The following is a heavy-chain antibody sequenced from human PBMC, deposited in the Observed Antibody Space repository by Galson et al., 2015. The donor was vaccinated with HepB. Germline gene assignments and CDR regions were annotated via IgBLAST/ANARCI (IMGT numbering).Heavy chain of an antibody. CDR3: MRLGDFSGYSSR. V-gene: IGHV3-73*01. Sequence: SLRLSCAASGFTFSGSAIHWVRQASGKGPEWVGRIRSKASNYATSYAPSVKGRFTISGDDSKNMAYLHMMSLKTEDTAVYYWMRLGDFSGYSSRWGLGTLGTVAS. D-gene: IGHD5-12*01. J-gene: IGHJ4*02. CDR1: GFTFSGSA. CDR2: IRSKASNYAT.